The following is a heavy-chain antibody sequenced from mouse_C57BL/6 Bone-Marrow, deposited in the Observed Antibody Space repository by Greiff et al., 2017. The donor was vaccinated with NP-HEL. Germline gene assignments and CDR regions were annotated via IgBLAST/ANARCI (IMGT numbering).Heavy chain of an antibody. Sequence: EVQLVESGGGLVKPGGSPKLSCAASGFTFSDYGMHWVRQAPEKGLEWVAYISSGSSTIYYADTVKGRFTISRDNAKNTLVLQMTSLRSEDTAMYYCARRDYDWFAYWGQGTLVTVSA. D-gene: IGHD2-4*01. CDR2: ISSGSSTI. CDR3: ARRDYDWFAY. V-gene: IGHV5-17*01. CDR1: GFTFSDYG. J-gene: IGHJ3*01.